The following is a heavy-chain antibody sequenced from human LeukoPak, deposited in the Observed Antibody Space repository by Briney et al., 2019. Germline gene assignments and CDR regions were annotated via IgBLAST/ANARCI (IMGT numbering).Heavy chain of an antibody. Sequence: SETLSLTCTVSGGSISSGGYYWSWIRQHPGKGLEWIGYIYYSGSTYYNPSLKSRVTISVDTSKNQFSLKLSSVTAADTAVYYCARSGGYSSPQNYWGQGTLVTVSS. CDR3: ARSGGYSSPQNY. D-gene: IGHD6-19*01. CDR1: GGSISSGGYY. CDR2: IYYSGST. V-gene: IGHV4-31*03. J-gene: IGHJ4*02.